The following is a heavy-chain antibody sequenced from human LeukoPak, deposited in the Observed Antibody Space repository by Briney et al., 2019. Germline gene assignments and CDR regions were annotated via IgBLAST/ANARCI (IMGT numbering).Heavy chain of an antibody. CDR2: ISWNNGSI. CDR1: GFTFDDYA. CDR3: AKDRDVVVADWYFDL. J-gene: IGHJ2*01. D-gene: IGHD2-21*01. V-gene: IGHV3-9*01. Sequence: GRSLRLSCAASGFTFDDYAMHWVRQAPGKGLEWVSGISWNNGSIGYADSVKGRFTISRDNSNNSLYLQMNSLRTEDTAFYYCAKDRDVVVADWYFDLWGRGTLVTVSS.